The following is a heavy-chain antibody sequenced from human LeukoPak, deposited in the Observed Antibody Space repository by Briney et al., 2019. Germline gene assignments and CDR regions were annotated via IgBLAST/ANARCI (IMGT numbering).Heavy chain of an antibody. D-gene: IGHD3-16*01. J-gene: IGHJ4*02. CDR3: ARVSRWSDWAFEG. CDR2: IRNSGRT. Sequence: SETLSLTCTVSGGSISSYYWSWIRQPPGKGLEWIGYIRNSGRTDYNPSLKSRVTISVDTSKNPFSLHLISVTAADTAVYYCARVSRWSDWAFEGWGQGTLVTVSS. CDR1: GGSISSYY. V-gene: IGHV4-59*01.